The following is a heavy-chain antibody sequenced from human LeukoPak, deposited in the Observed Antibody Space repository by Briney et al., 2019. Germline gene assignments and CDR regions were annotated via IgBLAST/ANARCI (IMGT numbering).Heavy chain of an antibody. D-gene: IGHD6-13*01. CDR1: GFTSSSYA. Sequence: GGSLRLSCAASGFTSSSYAMHWVRQAPGKGLEWVAVISYDGSNKYYADSVKGRFTISRDNSKNTLYLQMNSLRAEDTAVYYCARRSRYSSSWYGTLLDYWGQGTLVTVSS. CDR2: ISYDGSNK. J-gene: IGHJ4*02. CDR3: ARRSRYSSSWYGTLLDY. V-gene: IGHV3-30-3*01.